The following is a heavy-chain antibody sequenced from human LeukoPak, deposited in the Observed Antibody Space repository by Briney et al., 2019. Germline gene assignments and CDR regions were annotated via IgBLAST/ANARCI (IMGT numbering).Heavy chain of an antibody. Sequence: PGGSLRLSCVASGFTFSDYAMNWVRQAPGKGLEWVSTFKTKYNQVYYAESVRGRFPISTDNSKNTVYLQMNSLRAEDTALYYCARSVPDYTRFDYWGQGALVTVSS. CDR2: FKTKYNQV. D-gene: IGHD4-11*01. CDR1: GFTFSDYA. V-gene: IGHV3-23*05. J-gene: IGHJ4*02. CDR3: ARSVPDYTRFDY.